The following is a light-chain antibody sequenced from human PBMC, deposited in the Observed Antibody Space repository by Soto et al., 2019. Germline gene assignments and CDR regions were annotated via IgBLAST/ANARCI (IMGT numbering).Light chain of an antibody. J-gene: IGKJ1*01. CDR3: QQYDSYSAGP. CDR2: DAS. Sequence: DIQMAQSPSTLSPFVGDRVTITCRASQTINSWLAWYQQKPGKAPKVLIFDASSLKTGVPSRFSGSGSGTEFTLTISNLQPDDFATYYCQQYDSYSAGPFGQGTQVDIK. V-gene: IGKV1-5*01. CDR1: QTINSW.